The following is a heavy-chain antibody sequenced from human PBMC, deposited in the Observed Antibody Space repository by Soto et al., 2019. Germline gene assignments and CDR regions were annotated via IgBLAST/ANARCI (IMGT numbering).Heavy chain of an antibody. D-gene: IGHD2-2*01. CDR2: ISGSDGST. CDR3: AKTSPCSRANCTPVKFDP. Sequence: EELLLESGGDLVQPGGSLRLSCAASGFTFSNYAMTWVRQAPGKGLEWVSIISGSDGSTYYADSVKGRFTISRDNSKSTLYLQMNSLRVDDTAVYYCAKTSPCSRANCTPVKFDPWGQGTLVTVSS. V-gene: IGHV3-23*01. J-gene: IGHJ5*02. CDR1: GFTFSNYA.